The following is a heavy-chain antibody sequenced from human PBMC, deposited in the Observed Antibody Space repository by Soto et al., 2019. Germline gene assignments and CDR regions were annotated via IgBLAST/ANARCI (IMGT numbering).Heavy chain of an antibody. CDR3: AKDLFGYSSSWYHY. CDR2: ISGSGGST. J-gene: IGHJ4*02. D-gene: IGHD6-13*01. V-gene: IGHV3-23*01. CDR1: GFTFSSYA. Sequence: SLRLSCAASGFTFSSYAMSWVRQAPGKGLEWVSAISGSGGSTYYADSVKGRFTISRDNSKNTLYLQMNSLRAEDTAVYYCAKDLFGYSSSWYHYWGQGTLVTVSS.